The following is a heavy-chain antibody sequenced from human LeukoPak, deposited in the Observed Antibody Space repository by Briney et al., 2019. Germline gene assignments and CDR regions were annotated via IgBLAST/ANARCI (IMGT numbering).Heavy chain of an antibody. CDR1: GGSISSGDYY. CDR2: IYYSGST. V-gene: IGHV4-30-4*08. D-gene: IGHD6-6*01. Sequence: PSETLSLTCSVSGGSISSGDYYWSWIRQPPGKGLEWIGYIYYSGSTYYNPSLKSRVTISVDTSKNQSSLKLSSVTAADTAVYYCAAGGYSSSMDLYFDYWGQGTLVTVSS. J-gene: IGHJ4*02. CDR3: AAGGYSSSMDLYFDY.